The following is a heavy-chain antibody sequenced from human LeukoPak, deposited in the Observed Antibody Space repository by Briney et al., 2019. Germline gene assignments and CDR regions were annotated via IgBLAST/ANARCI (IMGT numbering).Heavy chain of an antibody. CDR1: GFTFSSNW. CDR2: IKQDGSEK. CDR3: ARVPNYYGSGSYLYQGAFDI. J-gene: IGHJ3*02. D-gene: IGHD3-10*01. Sequence: GGSLRLSCAASGFTFSSNWMSWVRQAPGKGLEWVAHIKQDGSEKYYVDSVKGRFTISRDNAKNSLYLQMNSLRAEDTAVYYCARVPNYYGSGSYLYQGAFDIWGQGTMVTVSS. V-gene: IGHV3-7*01.